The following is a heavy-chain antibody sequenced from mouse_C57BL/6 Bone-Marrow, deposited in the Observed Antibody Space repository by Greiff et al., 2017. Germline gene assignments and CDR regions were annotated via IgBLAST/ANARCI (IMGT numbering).Heavy chain of an antibody. CDR1: GYTFTSYW. Sequence: QVQLQQPGAELVMPGASVKLSCKASGYTFTSYWMHWVTQRPGQGLEWIGEIDPSDSYTNYNQEFKGNSTLTADKSSSPAYMQLSSLTSEDSAVYYCAREVGGGLAYWGQGTLVTVSA. J-gene: IGHJ3*01. CDR3: AREVGGGLAY. D-gene: IGHD1-1*02. V-gene: IGHV1-69*01. CDR2: IDPSDSYT.